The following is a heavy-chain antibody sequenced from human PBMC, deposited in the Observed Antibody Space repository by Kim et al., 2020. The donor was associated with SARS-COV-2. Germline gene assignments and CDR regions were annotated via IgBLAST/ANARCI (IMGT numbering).Heavy chain of an antibody. CDR3: ARADCRSTACYPL. CDR1: GYTFTGYY. D-gene: IGHD2-15*01. CDR2: INPNSGDT. V-gene: IGHV1-2*02. Sequence: ASVKVSCKTSGYTFTGYYIHWVRQAPGQGLEWMGWINPNSGDTHYTQNFQGRVTMTRDTSISTAYMELGRLRSDDTAFYYCARADCRSTACYPLWGQGTL. J-gene: IGHJ4*02.